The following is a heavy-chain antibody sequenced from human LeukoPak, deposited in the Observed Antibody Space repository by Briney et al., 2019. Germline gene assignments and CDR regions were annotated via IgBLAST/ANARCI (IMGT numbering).Heavy chain of an antibody. CDR3: ARDSPWGSGVDH. CDR1: GGSISSYY. Sequence: PSETLSLTCTISGGSISSYYWSWIRQPPGKGLEWIGYIDYSGTTNYHPSLKSRVTISLDTSKNQFSLKLSPVTAADTAVYYCARDSPWGSGVDHWGQGTLVTVSS. J-gene: IGHJ4*02. D-gene: IGHD1-26*01. CDR2: IDYSGTT. V-gene: IGHV4-59*01.